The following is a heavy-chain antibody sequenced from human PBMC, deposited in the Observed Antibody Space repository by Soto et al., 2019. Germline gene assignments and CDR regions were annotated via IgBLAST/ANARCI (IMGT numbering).Heavy chain of an antibody. J-gene: IGHJ6*02. CDR1: GGTFSSYA. Sequence: QVQLVQSGAEVKKPGSSVKVSCKASGGTFSSYAISWVRQAPGQGLEWMGGIIPIFGTANYAQKFQGRVTITADESTRTAYMELSSLRSEDTDVYYCARGVYSRDYYYYGMDVWGQGTTVTVSS. CDR3: ARGVYSRDYYYYGMDV. CDR2: IIPIFGTA. D-gene: IGHD4-4*01. V-gene: IGHV1-69*01.